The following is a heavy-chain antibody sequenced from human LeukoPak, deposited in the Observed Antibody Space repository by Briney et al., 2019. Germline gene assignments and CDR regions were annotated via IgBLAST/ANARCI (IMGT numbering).Heavy chain of an antibody. V-gene: IGHV3-33*03. J-gene: IGHJ6*02. D-gene: IGHD3-16*01. Sequence: GGSLRLSCAASGFTFSSYGMHWVRQAPGKGLEWVAVIWYDGSNKYYADSVKGRFTISRDNAKNSLYLQMSNLRAEDTAVYFCARGGGLDVWGQGATVTVSS. CDR3: ARGGGLDV. CDR1: GFTFSSYG. CDR2: IWYDGSNK.